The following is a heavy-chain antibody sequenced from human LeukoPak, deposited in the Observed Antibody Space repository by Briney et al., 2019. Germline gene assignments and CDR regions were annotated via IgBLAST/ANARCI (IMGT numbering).Heavy chain of an antibody. D-gene: IGHD2-2*01. CDR2: INPSGGST. CDR3: ARDLHCSSTSCSSYYFDY. Sequence: ASVKVSCKASGYTFTSYYMHWVRQAPGQGLEWMRIINPSGGSTSYAQKFQGRVTMTRDTSTSTVYMELSSLRSEDTAVYYCARDLHCSSTSCSSYYFDYWGQGTLVTVSS. J-gene: IGHJ4*02. V-gene: IGHV1-46*01. CDR1: GYTFTSYY.